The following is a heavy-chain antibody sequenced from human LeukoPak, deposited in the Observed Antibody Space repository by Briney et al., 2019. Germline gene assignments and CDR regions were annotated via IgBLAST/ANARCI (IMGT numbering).Heavy chain of an antibody. J-gene: IGHJ3*02. D-gene: IGHD3-22*01. CDR1: GGSFSGYY. V-gene: IGHV4-34*01. CDR2: INHSGST. Sequence: PSETLSLTCAVYGGSFSGYYWSWIRQPPGKGLEWIGEINHSGSTNYNPSLKSRVTISVDTSKNQFSLKLSSVTAADTAVYYCARALRTDSSGYLASLAFDIWGQGTMVTVSS. CDR3: ARALRTDSSGYLASLAFDI.